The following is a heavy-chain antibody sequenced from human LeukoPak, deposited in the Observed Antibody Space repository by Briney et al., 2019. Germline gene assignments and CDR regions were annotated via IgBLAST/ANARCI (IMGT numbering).Heavy chain of an antibody. Sequence: PGRSLRLSCAASGFTFDDYAMHWVRQAPGKGLEWVSGISWNSGSIGYADSVKGRFTISRDNAKNSLYLRMNSLRAEDTAVYYCVSYDYFDYWGQGTLVTVSS. CDR1: GFTFDDYA. CDR3: VSYDYFDY. V-gene: IGHV3-9*01. CDR2: ISWNSGSI. J-gene: IGHJ4*02.